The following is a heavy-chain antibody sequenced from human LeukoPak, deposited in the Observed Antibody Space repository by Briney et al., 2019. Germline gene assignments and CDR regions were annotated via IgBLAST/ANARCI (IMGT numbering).Heavy chain of an antibody. CDR2: ISYDGSNK. V-gene: IGHV3-30*18. CDR3: AKEEEAVAALPVYGMDV. Sequence: PGRSLRLSCAASGFTFSGYGMHWVRQTPGKGLEWVAVISYDGSNKYYADSVKGRFTISRDNSKNTLYLQMNSLRAEDTAAYYCAKEEEAVAALPVYGMDVWGQGTTVTVSS. D-gene: IGHD6-19*01. J-gene: IGHJ6*02. CDR1: GFTFSGYG.